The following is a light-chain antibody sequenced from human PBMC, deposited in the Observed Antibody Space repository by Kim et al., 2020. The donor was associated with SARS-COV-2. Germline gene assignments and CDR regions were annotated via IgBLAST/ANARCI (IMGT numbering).Light chain of an antibody. V-gene: IGLV2-11*01. J-gene: IGLJ3*02. CDR1: SSDVGGSNY. CDR3: CSFAGSYTWV. Sequence: GQSVTISRTGPSSDVGGSNYVSWYQQHPGRAPKLMMYDVNKRPPGVPDRLSGSKSGNTASLTISGLQAEDEADYYCCSFAGSYTWVFGGGTQLTVL. CDR2: DVN.